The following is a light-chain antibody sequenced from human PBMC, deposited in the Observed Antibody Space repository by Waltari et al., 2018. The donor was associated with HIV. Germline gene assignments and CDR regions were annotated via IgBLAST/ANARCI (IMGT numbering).Light chain of an antibody. CDR1: NSDVGGYNY. Sequence: QSALTQPASVSGSPGQSITISCTGTNSDVGGYNYVSWYQQHPGTAPRLSIFEVTKRPPGISTRFSGSKSGNSASLTISGLQSEDEADYYCDSYTPQSFHVFGSGTRVTVL. V-gene: IGLV2-14*01. J-gene: IGLJ1*01. CDR3: DSYTPQSFHV. CDR2: EVT.